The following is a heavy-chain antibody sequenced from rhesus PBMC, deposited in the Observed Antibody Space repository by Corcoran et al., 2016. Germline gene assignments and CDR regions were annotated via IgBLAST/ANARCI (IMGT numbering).Heavy chain of an antibody. V-gene: IGHV3S16*01. CDR3: TKYGSGYYTN. Sequence: EVQLVESGGGLVQPGGSLRLSCAASGFTFSSYGMCGVRQAPGKWLEWVSSISSASSYIYYADSVKGRFTISRDNAKNSLSLQMNSLRAEDTAVYYCTKYGSGYYTNWGQGVLVTVSS. D-gene: IGHD3-28*01. CDR2: ISSASSYI. CDR1: GFTFSSYG. J-gene: IGHJ4*01.